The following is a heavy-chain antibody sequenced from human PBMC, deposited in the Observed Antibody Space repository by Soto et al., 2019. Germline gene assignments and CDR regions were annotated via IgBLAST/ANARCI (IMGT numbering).Heavy chain of an antibody. CDR2: IHHSGST. Sequence: QVQLQESGPGLVKPSGTLSLTCAVFGGSIDSNNWWSWVRQTPGKGLEWIGEIHHSGSTNYNPSLKSRVTISVDKSKNQFSLKLTSVTAADTAVYYCARDRAEADPPYYSNGLDVWGQGTMVTVSS. D-gene: IGHD6-19*01. CDR1: GGSIDSNNW. V-gene: IGHV4-4*02. J-gene: IGHJ6*02. CDR3: ARDRAEADPPYYSNGLDV.